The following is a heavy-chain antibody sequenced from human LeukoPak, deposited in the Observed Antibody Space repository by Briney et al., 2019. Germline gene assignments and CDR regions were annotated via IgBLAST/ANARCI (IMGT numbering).Heavy chain of an antibody. J-gene: IGHJ4*02. CDR2: IYTSGST. D-gene: IGHD3-3*01. V-gene: IGHV4-61*02. CDR1: GGSISSGSYY. CDR3: ARQYDFWSGYSLDY. Sequence: SQTLSLTCTVSGGSISSGSYYWSWIRQPAGKGLEWIGRIYTSGSTNYNPSLKSRVTISVDTSKDQFSLKLSSVTAADTAVYYCARQYDFWSGYSLDYWGQGTLVTVSS.